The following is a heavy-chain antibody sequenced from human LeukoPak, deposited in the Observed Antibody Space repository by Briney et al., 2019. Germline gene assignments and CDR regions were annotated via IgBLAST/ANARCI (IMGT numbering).Heavy chain of an antibody. CDR1: GGSISSYY. CDR3: ARDGGSGWYGNDAFDI. V-gene: IGHV4-4*07. CDR2: IYTSGST. Sequence: SETLSLTCTVSGGSISSYYWSWIRQPAGKGPEWIGRIYTSGSTNYNPSLKSRVTMSVDTSKNQFSLKLSSVTAADTAVYYCARDGGSGWYGNDAFDIWGQGTMVTVSS. D-gene: IGHD6-19*01. J-gene: IGHJ3*02.